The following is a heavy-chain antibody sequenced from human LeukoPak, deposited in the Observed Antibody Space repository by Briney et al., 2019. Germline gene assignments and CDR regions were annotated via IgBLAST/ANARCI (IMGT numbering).Heavy chain of an antibody. J-gene: IGHJ4*02. CDR2: SSAGNADT. CDR3: AREPVVGATDN. CDR1: GYTFMDYA. Sequence: ASVKVSCKASGYTFMDYALHWLRQAPGQRPEWMGWSSAGNADTNYAQKFQGRVTMTRDTSISTAYMELSRLRSDDTAVYYCAREPVVGATDNWGQGTLVTVSS. V-gene: IGHV1-2*02. D-gene: IGHD1-26*01.